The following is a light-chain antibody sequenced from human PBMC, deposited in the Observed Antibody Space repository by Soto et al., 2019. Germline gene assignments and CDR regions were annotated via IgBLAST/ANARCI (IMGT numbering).Light chain of an antibody. J-gene: IGKJ2*01. V-gene: IGKV3-20*01. CDR2: GAS. Sequence: EIVLTQSPGTLSLSPGERATLSCSASQSVSSSYLAWYQQKPGQAPRLLIYGASSRATGIPDRFSGSGSGTDFTLTISRLEPEDFAVHYCQQYGNSLMYTFGQGTKLEIK. CDR3: QQYGNSLMYT. CDR1: QSVSSSY.